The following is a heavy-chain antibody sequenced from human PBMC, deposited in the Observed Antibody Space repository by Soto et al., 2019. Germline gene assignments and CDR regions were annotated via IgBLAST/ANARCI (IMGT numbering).Heavy chain of an antibody. D-gene: IGHD3-22*01. J-gene: IGHJ5*01. CDR3: ASHYYDSSDYYRLGS. CDR1: GYTFTSYY. Sequence: ASVKVSCKSSGYTFTSYYMHWVRQAPGQGLEWMGIINPSRGSTSYAQKFQGRVTMTRDTSTSTVYMELSSLRSEDTAVYYCASHYYDSSDYYRLGSWGQGTLVTVSS. V-gene: IGHV1-46*01. CDR2: INPSRGST.